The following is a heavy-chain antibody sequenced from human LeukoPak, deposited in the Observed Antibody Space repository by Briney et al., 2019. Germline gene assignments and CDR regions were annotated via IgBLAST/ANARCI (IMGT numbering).Heavy chain of an antibody. CDR2: IYTSGST. Sequence: SETLSLTCTVSGGSISSGSYYWSWIRQPAGKGLEWIGRIYTSGSTNYNPSLKSRVTISVDTSKNQFSLKLSSVTAADTAVYYCARDHSYSSSSDYWSQGTLVTVSS. CDR1: GGSISSGSYY. V-gene: IGHV4-61*02. J-gene: IGHJ4*02. CDR3: ARDHSYSSSSDY. D-gene: IGHD6-6*01.